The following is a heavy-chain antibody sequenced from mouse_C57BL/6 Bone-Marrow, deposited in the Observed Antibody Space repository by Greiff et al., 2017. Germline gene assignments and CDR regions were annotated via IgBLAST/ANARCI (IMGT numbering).Heavy chain of an antibody. D-gene: IGHD1-1*02. CDR2: IHPNSGST. J-gene: IGHJ2*01. V-gene: IGHV1-64*01. CDR3: ARGGARYCYCDY. Sequence: QVQLQQPGAELVKPGASVKLSCKASGYTFTSYWMHWVKQRPGQGLEWIGIIHPNSGSTNYNEKFKSKATLTVDTSSSTAYMQLSSLTSEDSAVXYCARGGARYCYCDYWGQGTTLTVSS. CDR1: GYTFTSYW.